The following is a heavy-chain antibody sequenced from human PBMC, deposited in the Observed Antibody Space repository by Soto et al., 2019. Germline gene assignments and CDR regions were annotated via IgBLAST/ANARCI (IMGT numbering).Heavy chain of an antibody. CDR2: ISFNGRKK. J-gene: IGHJ2*01. D-gene: IGHD3-9*01. V-gene: IGHV3-30*04. CDR1: GFNFTSNA. CDR3: ARDWLRRDDILTPAWNFNL. Sequence: QEQLVESGGGVVRTGKSLRLSCEASGFNFTSNAMHWVRQAPCKGLAWVAVISFNGRKKFYARSVKGRFTISRDNSKNTLYLQITTLRTGDTAVYYCARDWLRRDDILTPAWNFNLWGQGTLVTAS.